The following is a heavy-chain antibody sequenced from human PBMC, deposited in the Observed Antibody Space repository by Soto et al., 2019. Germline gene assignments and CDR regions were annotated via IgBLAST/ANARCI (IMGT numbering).Heavy chain of an antibody. CDR1: GGSIRSGGYY. Sequence: SENLSLTCTVSGGSIRSGGYYWSCVRQNPRRGLEWIGNIYYSGNTYYNPSLKSRLTISVDTSKNQFSLNLSSVTAADTAVYYCARDRLMATAGTARHYFGLHVWGQGTTVTVSS. J-gene: IGHJ6*02. CDR3: ARDRLMATAGTARHYFGLHV. D-gene: IGHD5-18*01. V-gene: IGHV4-31*03. CDR2: IYYSGNT.